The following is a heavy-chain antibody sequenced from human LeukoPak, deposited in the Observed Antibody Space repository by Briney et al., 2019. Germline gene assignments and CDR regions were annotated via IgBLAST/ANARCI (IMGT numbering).Heavy chain of an antibody. CDR2: IIPIFGTA. CDR3: ARKNYDFWSGYYINFDY. J-gene: IGHJ4*02. Sequence: GSLVKVSCKASGGTFSSYAISWVRQAPGQGLEWMGGIIPIFGTANYAQKFQGRVTITADESTSTAYMELRSLRSDDTAVYYCARKNYDFWSGYYINFDYWGQGTLVTVSS. V-gene: IGHV1-69*01. CDR1: GGTFSSYA. D-gene: IGHD3-3*01.